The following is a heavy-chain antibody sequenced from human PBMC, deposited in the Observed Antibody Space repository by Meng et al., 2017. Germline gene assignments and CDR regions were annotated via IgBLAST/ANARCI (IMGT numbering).Heavy chain of an antibody. V-gene: IGHV4-31*03. D-gene: IGHD4-17*01. CDR1: GGSINSDDYY. J-gene: IGHJ4*02. CDR3: ARGDYDGLAY. Sequence: QVQLQESGPGLVKPSQTRSLTCTVSGGSINSDDYYWSWIRQHPGKGLEWIGFIYYSGSTYYNPSLKSRVSISVDTSKNQFSLKVTSVTAADTAVYYCARGDYDGLAYWGQGTLVTVSS. CDR2: IYYSGST.